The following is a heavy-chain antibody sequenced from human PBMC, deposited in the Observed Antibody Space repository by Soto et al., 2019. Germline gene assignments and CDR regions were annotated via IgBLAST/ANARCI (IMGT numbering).Heavy chain of an antibody. Sequence: GGSMRLSCAASKFTFSTSAMSWVRQAPGKGLEWVSAISGSSVSTYYADSVKGRFTISRDNSKNTLYLQMNGLRAEDTAVYYCAKVPYSSGVNYFDYWGQGTLVTVSS. CDR3: AKVPYSSGVNYFDY. CDR2: ISGSSVST. V-gene: IGHV3-23*01. J-gene: IGHJ4*02. CDR1: KFTFSTSA. D-gene: IGHD6-19*01.